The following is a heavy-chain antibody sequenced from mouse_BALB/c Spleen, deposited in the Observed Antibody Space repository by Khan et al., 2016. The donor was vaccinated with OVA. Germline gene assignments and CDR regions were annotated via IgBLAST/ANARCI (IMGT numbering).Heavy chain of an antibody. V-gene: IGHV1-4*01. CDR2: INPRSGYT. J-gene: IGHJ4*01. D-gene: IGHD2-14*01. CDR3: ARRTTGYAMDY. Sequence: VQLVESGAELARPGASVKMSCEASGYTFTSNTMHWVKQRPGQGLEWIGYINPRSGYTNYNQKFKDKATLTADKSSSTAYMQLSSLTSEDSAVYYCARRTTGYAMDYWGQGTSVIVSS. CDR1: GYTFTSNT.